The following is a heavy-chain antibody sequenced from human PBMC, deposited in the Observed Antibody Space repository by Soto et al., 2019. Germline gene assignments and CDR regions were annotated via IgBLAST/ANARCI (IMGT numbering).Heavy chain of an antibody. CDR1: GGSISSSSYY. D-gene: IGHD6-13*01. Sequence: SETLSLTCTVSGGSISSSSYYWGWFRQPPGKGLEWIGSIYYSGSTHYNPSLKSRVTISVDASKNQFSLKLSSVTAADTAVYYCARDYSSSWYNWFDPWGQGTLVTVSS. CDR3: ARDYSSSWYNWFDP. V-gene: IGHV4-39*02. J-gene: IGHJ5*02. CDR2: IYYSGST.